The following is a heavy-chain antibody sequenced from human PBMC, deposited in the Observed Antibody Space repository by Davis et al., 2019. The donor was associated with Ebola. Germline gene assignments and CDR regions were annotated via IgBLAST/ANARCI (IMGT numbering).Heavy chain of an antibody. D-gene: IGHD3-3*01. CDR2: ISSSGSTI. J-gene: IGHJ6*03. CDR3: ARDPGFWSGYNYYYYMDV. Sequence: PGGSLRLSCAASGFTFSDYYINWIRQAPGKGLEWVSYISSSGSTIYYADSVKGRSTISRDNAKNSLYLQMNSLRAEDTAVYYCARDPGFWSGYNYYYYMDVWGKGTTVTVSS. V-gene: IGHV3-11*04. CDR1: GFTFSDYY.